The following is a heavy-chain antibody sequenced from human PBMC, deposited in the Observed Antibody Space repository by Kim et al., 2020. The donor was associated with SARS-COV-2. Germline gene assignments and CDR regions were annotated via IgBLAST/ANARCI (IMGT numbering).Heavy chain of an antibody. CDR1: GFIFSNHG. Sequence: GGSLRLSCAASGFIFSNHGVHWVRQAPGKGLEWVAVIWHDGSDTNYVDSVKGRFTISRDNAKNMAYLQMDSLRAEDTAVYYCVTVGSTTGFDLWGQGTQV. J-gene: IGHJ4*02. CDR3: VTVGSTTGFDL. V-gene: IGHV3-33*03. D-gene: IGHD1-1*01. CDR2: IWHDGSDT.